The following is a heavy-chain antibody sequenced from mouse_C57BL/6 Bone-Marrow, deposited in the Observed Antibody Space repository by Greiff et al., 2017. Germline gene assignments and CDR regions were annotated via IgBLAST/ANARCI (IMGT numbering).Heavy chain of an antibody. J-gene: IGHJ3*01. D-gene: IGHD1-2*01. Sequence: EVQLQQSGPVLVKPGASVKISCKASGYTFTDYYMNWVKQSHGKSLEWIGDINPNNGGTSYNQKFKGKATLTVDKSSSTAYMELRSLTSEDSAVYYCARSRRITTARRGAWFAYWGQGTLVTVSA. V-gene: IGHV1-26*01. CDR3: ARSRRITTARRGAWFAY. CDR1: GYTFTDYY. CDR2: INPNNGGT.